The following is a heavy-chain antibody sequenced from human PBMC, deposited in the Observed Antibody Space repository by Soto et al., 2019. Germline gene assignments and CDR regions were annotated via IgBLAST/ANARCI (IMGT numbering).Heavy chain of an antibody. V-gene: IGHV4-4*07. CDR2: IYTSGST. CDR3: ARDIVVVVAANWFDP. D-gene: IGHD2-15*01. J-gene: IGHJ5*02. CDR1: GGSISSYY. Sequence: QVQLQESGPGLVKPSETLSLTCTVSGGSISSYYWSWIRQPAGKGLEWIGRIYTSGSTNYNPSLKRRVTMSVDTSKNQFSLKLSSVTAADTAVYYCARDIVVVVAANWFDPWGQGTLVTVSS.